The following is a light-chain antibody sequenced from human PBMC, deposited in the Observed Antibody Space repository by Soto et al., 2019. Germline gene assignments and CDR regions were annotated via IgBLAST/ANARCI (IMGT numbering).Light chain of an antibody. V-gene: IGKV3-11*01. CDR1: QSVASH. J-gene: IGKJ4*01. Sequence: DIVLTQSPATLSLSPGERATLSCRASQSVASHLAWYQQKPGQAPRLLIYDASNRATGIPARFSGSGSRTDFTLTITSLEPADFAVYYCQQRTNWPLTFGGGTKVEIK. CDR3: QQRTNWPLT. CDR2: DAS.